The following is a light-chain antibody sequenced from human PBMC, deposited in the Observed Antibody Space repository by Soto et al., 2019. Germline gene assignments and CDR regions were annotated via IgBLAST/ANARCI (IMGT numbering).Light chain of an antibody. CDR1: QSVSNKY. Sequence: EIAMPQTPATLSVSSGERATHSCRASQSVSNKYLAWYQQKPGQAPRPLIYGASRRATGIPDRFSVSGSGTDFTLTISRLEPEDFAVYYCQQYGSSPTFGQGTRLESK. CDR2: GAS. CDR3: QQYGSSPT. V-gene: IGKV3-20*01. J-gene: IGKJ5*01.